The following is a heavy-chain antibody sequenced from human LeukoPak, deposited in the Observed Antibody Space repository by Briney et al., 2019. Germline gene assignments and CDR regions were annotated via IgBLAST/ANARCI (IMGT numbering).Heavy chain of an antibody. Sequence: GGSLRLSCAASGFTFSNYAISWVRQAPGKGLEWVSGISGSGGSTYYADSEKGRFTISRDNSKNTLYLQMNSLRAEDTAVYYCAKRGSGPFFMDVWGQGTTVTVSS. CDR2: ISGSGGST. J-gene: IGHJ6*02. CDR3: AKRGSGPFFMDV. CDR1: GFTFSNYA. V-gene: IGHV3-23*01. D-gene: IGHD3-10*01.